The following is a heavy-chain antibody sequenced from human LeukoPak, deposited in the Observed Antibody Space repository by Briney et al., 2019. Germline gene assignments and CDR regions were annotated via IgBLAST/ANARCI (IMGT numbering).Heavy chain of an antibody. CDR3: ARVLFDYYDSSGPPHYFDY. J-gene: IGHJ4*02. D-gene: IGHD3-22*01. V-gene: IGHV4-34*01. Sequence: SETLSLTCAVYGGSFIAYYWSWVRQPPGKGLEWIGEINHSGSTSYNPSLKSQFTISVDTSKNQFSLKLSSVTAADTAVYYCARVLFDYYDSSGPPHYFDYWGQGTLVTVSS. CDR1: GGSFIAYY. CDR2: INHSGST.